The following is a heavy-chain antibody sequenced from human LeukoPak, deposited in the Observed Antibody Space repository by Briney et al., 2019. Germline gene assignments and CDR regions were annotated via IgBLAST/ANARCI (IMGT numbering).Heavy chain of an antibody. CDR2: IYHSGST. J-gene: IGHJ2*01. CDR1: GGSISSGGYS. D-gene: IGHD3-10*01. V-gene: IGHV4-30-2*01. Sequence: PSQTLSLTCAVSGGSISSGGYSWSWIRQPPGRGREWIVYIYHSGSTYYNPYLKSRVTISVDRSKNQFSLKLSSVTAADTAVYYCARGHYYGSGTPWYFDLWGRGTLVTVSS. CDR3: ARGHYYGSGTPWYFDL.